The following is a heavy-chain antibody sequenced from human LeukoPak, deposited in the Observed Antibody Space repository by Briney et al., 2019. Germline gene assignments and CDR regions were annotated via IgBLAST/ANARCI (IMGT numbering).Heavy chain of an antibody. Sequence: GASVKVSCKALGYTFTGYYMHWVRQAPGQGLEWMGWINPNTGGTNYAQKFQGRVTMTRDTSISTVYMELSRLRSDDTAVYYCATDFLSGWYGGGYWGQGTLVTVSS. CDR1: GYTFTGYY. J-gene: IGHJ4*02. CDR3: ATDFLSGWYGGGY. V-gene: IGHV1-2*02. CDR2: INPNTGGT. D-gene: IGHD6-19*01.